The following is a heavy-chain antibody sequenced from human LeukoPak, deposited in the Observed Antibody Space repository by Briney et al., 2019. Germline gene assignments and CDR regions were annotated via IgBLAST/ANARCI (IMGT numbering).Heavy chain of an antibody. Sequence: GGSLRLSCAASGFAFADYAMHWVRQIPGKGLECVAHIHADGGRTFYADSVKGRFTVSRDNGKNSLFLQMDSLTSDDAALYYCSTWAFYHGLDVWGQGATVIVSS. J-gene: IGHJ6*02. D-gene: IGHD2/OR15-2a*01. V-gene: IGHV3-43*02. CDR1: GFAFADYA. CDR2: IHADGGRT. CDR3: STWAFYHGLDV.